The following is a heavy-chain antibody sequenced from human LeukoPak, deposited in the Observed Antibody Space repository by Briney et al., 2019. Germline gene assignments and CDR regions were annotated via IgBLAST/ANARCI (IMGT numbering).Heavy chain of an antibody. J-gene: IGHJ6*02. V-gene: IGHV3-23*01. CDR1: GFTFSSYA. D-gene: IGHD3-3*01. Sequence: PGGSLRLSCAASGFTFSSYAMSWVRQAPGKGLEWVSAISGSGGSTYYADSVKGRFTISRDNSKNTLCLQMNSLRAEDTAVYYCAKAFWSGYFNGMDVWGQGTTVTVSS. CDR3: AKAFWSGYFNGMDV. CDR2: ISGSGGST.